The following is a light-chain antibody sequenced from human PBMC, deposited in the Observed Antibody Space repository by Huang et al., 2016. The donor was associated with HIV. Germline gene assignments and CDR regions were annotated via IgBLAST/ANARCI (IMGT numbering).Light chain of an antibody. CDR3: MQALETGT. Sequence: IVMTQSPLSLPVTPGESASISCRSSQSLLHNDEYNFLDWYLQKPGQSPQLLIYLGSNRASGVPDRFIGSGLGTDFTLKISRVEAEDVGVYYCMQALETGTFGQGTKLEIK. V-gene: IGKV2-28*01. CDR2: LGS. J-gene: IGKJ2*01. CDR1: QSLLHNDEYNF.